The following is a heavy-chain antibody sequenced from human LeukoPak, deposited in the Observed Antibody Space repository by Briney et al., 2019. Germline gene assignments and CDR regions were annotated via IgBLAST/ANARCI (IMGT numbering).Heavy chain of an antibody. Sequence: PSETLSLTCTVSGGSISSYYWTWIRQPPGKGLEWIGYIYYSGSTYYNPSLKSRVTISVDTSKNQFSPKLSSVTAADTAVYYCARDAKELGDAFDIWGQGTMVTVSS. J-gene: IGHJ3*02. D-gene: IGHD7-27*01. CDR2: IYYSGST. CDR3: ARDAKELGDAFDI. CDR1: GGSISSYY. V-gene: IGHV4-59*12.